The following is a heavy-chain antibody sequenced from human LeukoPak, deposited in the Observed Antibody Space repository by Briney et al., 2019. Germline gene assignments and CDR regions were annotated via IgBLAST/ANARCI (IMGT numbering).Heavy chain of an antibody. D-gene: IGHD2/OR15-2a*01. V-gene: IGHV1-2*02. CDR1: GYTFIDFY. Sequence: AASVNVSCKASGYTFIDFYMHWVRQAPGQGLEWMGWINPKNGGTNYAQKFQGRVTMTRDTSISTAYMELSRLRSDDTAAYYCARVYSTTYRDWFDPWGRGTLVTVSS. J-gene: IGHJ5*02. CDR3: ARVYSTTYRDWFDP. CDR2: INPKNGGT.